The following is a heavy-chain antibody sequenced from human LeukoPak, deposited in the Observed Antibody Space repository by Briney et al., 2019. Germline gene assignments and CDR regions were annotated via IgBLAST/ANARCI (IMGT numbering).Heavy chain of an antibody. Sequence: GASVKVSCKASGYTFTSYGISWVRQAPGQGLEWMGWISAYNGNTNYAQKLQGRVIMTTDASTSTAYMELRSLRSDDTAVYYCARDPLPVLGYCSSTSCPVDYWGQGTLVTVSS. CDR1: GYTFTSYG. J-gene: IGHJ4*02. CDR3: ARDPLPVLGYCSSTSCPVDY. D-gene: IGHD2-2*01. CDR2: ISAYNGNT. V-gene: IGHV1-18*01.